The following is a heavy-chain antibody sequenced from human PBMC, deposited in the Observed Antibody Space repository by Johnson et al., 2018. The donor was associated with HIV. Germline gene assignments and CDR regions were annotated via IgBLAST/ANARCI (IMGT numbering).Heavy chain of an antibody. Sequence: QVQLVESGGGLVQPGGSLRLSCAASGFTFSSYGMHWVRQAPGKGLAWVAFIRYDGSNKYYADSVKGRFTISRDNSKNTLYLQMKSLRAEDTAVYYCAELPGFGDYDDGALDIWGQGTMVTVSS. CDR1: GFTFSSYG. CDR2: IRYDGSNK. CDR3: AELPGFGDYDDGALDI. J-gene: IGHJ3*02. V-gene: IGHV3-30*02. D-gene: IGHD4-17*01.